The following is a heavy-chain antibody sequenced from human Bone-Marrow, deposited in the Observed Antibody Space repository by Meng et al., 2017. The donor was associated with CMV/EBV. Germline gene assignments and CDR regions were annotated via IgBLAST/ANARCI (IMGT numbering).Heavy chain of an antibody. J-gene: IGHJ6*01. V-gene: IGHV3-53*05. CDR2: IYSGGRT. CDR1: GFIVSTNY. Sequence: GESLKISCAAYGFIVSTNYMYWVRQAPGKGLEWVSVIYSGGRTYYADSVKGRFTISRDNSKNTLYLQMNSLRAEDTAVYYCARGDEENYYYYGMDVWGQGTTVTGSS. CDR3: ARGDEENYYYYGMDV.